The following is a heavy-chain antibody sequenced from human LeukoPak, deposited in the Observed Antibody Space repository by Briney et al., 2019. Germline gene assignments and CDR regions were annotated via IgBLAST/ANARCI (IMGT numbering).Heavy chain of an antibody. Sequence: PGGSLRLSCEASGFNFSFSIMHWVRQAPGKGLEWVAVISYDGSIKVYAESVKGRFTISRDNSENTLYLQMNSLKFEDTAVYHCATEGHSSGWAGTFDIWGQGTMVTISS. J-gene: IGHJ3*02. V-gene: IGHV3-30-3*01. CDR3: ATEGHSSGWAGTFDI. D-gene: IGHD6-25*01. CDR1: GFNFSFSI. CDR2: ISYDGSIK.